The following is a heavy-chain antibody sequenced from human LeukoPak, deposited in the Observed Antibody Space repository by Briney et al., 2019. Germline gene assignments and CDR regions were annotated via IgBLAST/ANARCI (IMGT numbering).Heavy chain of an antibody. CDR3: ARDHYYGSGSQNWLDT. D-gene: IGHD3-10*01. CDR2: ISSSSSYT. Sequence: GGSLRLSCAASGFTFSDYYMSWIRQAPGKGLEWVSYISSSSSYTNYADSVKGRFTISRDNAKNSLYLQMNSLRAEDTAVYYCARDHYYGSGSQNWLDTWGQGTLVTVSS. J-gene: IGHJ5*02. CDR1: GFTFSDYY. V-gene: IGHV3-11*06.